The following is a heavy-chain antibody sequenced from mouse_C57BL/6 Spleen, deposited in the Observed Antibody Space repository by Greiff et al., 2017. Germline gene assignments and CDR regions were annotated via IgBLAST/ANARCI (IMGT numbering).Heavy chain of an antibody. CDR2: IHPNSGST. D-gene: IGHD1-1*01. CDR1: GYTFTSYW. Sequence: VQLQQPGAELVKPGASVKLSCKASGYTFTSYWMHWVKQRPGQGLEWIGMIHPNSGSTNYNEKFKSKATLTVDKSSSTAYMQLSSLTSEDSAVYYCAPTYSYYGSSYDWYFDVWGTGTTVTVSS. V-gene: IGHV1-64*01. J-gene: IGHJ1*03. CDR3: APTYSYYGSSYDWYFDV.